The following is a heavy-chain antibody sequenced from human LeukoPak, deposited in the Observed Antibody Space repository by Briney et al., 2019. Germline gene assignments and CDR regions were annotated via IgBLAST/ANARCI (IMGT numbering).Heavy chain of an antibody. CDR1: GFTFSYYW. Sequence: GSLRLSCAASGFTFSYYWMSWVRQAPGKGLEWVANINQDGSEKNYVDSVKGRFTISRDNAKSSLHLQMDSLRAEDTAIYYCARVCSPTTCYGSWGQGTLVTVSS. V-gene: IGHV3-7*01. CDR3: ARVCSPTTCYGS. D-gene: IGHD2-2*01. CDR2: INQDGSEK. J-gene: IGHJ5*02.